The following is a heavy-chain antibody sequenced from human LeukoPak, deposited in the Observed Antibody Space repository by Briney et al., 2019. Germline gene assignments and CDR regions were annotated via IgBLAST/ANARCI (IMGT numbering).Heavy chain of an antibody. CDR3: AKDHIPSGWYIVYYFDY. CDR2: ISGSGGST. D-gene: IGHD6-19*01. Sequence: GGSLRLSCAASRFTFSSYAMSWVRQAPGKGLEWVSAISGSGGSTYYADSVKGRFTISRDNSKNTLYLQMNSLRAEDTAVYYCAKDHIPSGWYIVYYFDYWGQGTLVTVSS. J-gene: IGHJ4*02. CDR1: RFTFSSYA. V-gene: IGHV3-23*01.